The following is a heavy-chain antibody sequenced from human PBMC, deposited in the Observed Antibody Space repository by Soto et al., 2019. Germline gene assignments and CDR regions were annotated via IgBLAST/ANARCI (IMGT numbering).Heavy chain of an antibody. CDR1: GYRFTSYG. D-gene: IGHD6-13*01. J-gene: IGHJ4*02. V-gene: IGHV1-18*01. CDR2: INTFNGNT. CDR3: ARELGISTSAPLDY. Sequence: GASVKVSCKASGYRFTSYGLNWLRQAPGQGLEWMGWINTFNGNTESAQKFQGRLKLTTDTSTSTVFMEIGSLTSDDTALYYCARELGISTSAPLDYWGQGTLVTVSS.